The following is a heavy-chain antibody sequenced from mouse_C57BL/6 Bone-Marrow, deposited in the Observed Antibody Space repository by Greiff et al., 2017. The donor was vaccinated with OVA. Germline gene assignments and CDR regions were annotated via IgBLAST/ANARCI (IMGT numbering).Heavy chain of an antibody. Sequence: VQLQQPGAELVRPGTSVKLSCKASGYTFTSYWMHWVKQRPGQGLEWIGVIDPSDSYTNYNQKFKGKATLTVDTSSSTAYMQLSSLTSEDAAVYYCARFPQLSWFAYWGQGTLVTVSA. CDR2: IDPSDSYT. V-gene: IGHV1-59*01. CDR1: GYTFTSYW. D-gene: IGHD4-1*02. CDR3: ARFPQLSWFAY. J-gene: IGHJ3*01.